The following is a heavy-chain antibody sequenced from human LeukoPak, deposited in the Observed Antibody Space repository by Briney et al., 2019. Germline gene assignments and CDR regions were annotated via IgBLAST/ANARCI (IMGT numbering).Heavy chain of an antibody. D-gene: IGHD4-23*01. Sequence: GASVKVSCKASGGTFSSYAISWVRQAPGQGLEWMGGIIPIFGTANYAQKFQGRVTITADESTSTAYMELSSLRSEDTAVYYCARDDYGGNTHFDYWGQGTLVTVSS. CDR3: ARDDYGGNTHFDY. CDR2: IIPIFGTA. CDR1: GGTFSSYA. V-gene: IGHV1-69*13. J-gene: IGHJ4*02.